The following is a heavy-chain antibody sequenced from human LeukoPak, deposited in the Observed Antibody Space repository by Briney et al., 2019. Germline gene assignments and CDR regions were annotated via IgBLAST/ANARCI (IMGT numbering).Heavy chain of an antibody. V-gene: IGHV3-53*01. CDR2: ISNNGGYT. D-gene: IGHD2-15*01. CDR3: AKQLGYCSDGSCYFPY. CDR1: GFTVSRNY. J-gene: IGHJ4*02. Sequence: GGSLRLSCAASGFTVSRNYMNWVRQAPGKGLEWVSVISNNGGYTYYADSVQGRFTISRDNSKSTLCLQMNSLRAEDTAVYYCAKQLGYCSDGSCYFPYWGQGTLVTVSS.